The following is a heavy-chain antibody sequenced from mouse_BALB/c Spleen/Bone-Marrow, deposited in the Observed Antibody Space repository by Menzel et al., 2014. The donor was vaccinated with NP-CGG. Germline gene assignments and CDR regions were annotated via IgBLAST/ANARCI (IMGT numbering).Heavy chain of an antibody. V-gene: IGHV1-14*01. D-gene: IGHD2-14*01. CDR3: ARGGRYDGFAY. CDR1: GYTFTSYV. CDR2: INPYNDGT. J-gene: IGHJ3*01. Sequence: VQLQHCGPELVKPGASVKKSCQASGYTFTSYVMHWVKQKPGQGLEWIGYINPYNDGTKYNEKFKGKATLTSDKSSSTAYMELSSLTSEDSAVYYCARGGRYDGFAYWGQGTLVTVSA.